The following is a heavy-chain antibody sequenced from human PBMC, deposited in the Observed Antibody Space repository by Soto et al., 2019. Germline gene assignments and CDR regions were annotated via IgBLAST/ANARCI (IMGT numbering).Heavy chain of an antibody. V-gene: IGHV1-2*02. D-gene: IGHD2-8*01. CDR1: GYTFTGYY. CDR3: AREGGWYGIVLMVYAIHRGPVDY. J-gene: IGHJ4*02. CDR2: INPNSGGT. Sequence: ASVKVSCKXSGYTFTGYYMHWVRQAPGQGLEWMGWINPNSGGTNYAQKFQGRVTMTRDTSISTAYMELSRLRSDDTAVYYCAREGGWYGIVLMVYAIHRGPVDYWGQGTLVTVSS.